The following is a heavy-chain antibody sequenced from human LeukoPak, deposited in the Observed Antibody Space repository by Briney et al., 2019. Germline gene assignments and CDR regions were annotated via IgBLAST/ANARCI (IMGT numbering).Heavy chain of an antibody. V-gene: IGHV3-74*01. CDR1: GFTFSSYW. J-gene: IGHJ5*02. CDR3: ARGYNYFDP. CDR2: INGDGSST. D-gene: IGHD3-22*01. Sequence: GGSLRLSCAASGFTFSSYWMNWVRQAPGKGLVCVARINGDGSSTSYADSVKGRLTISRDNAKNTLFLQVNSLRAEDTAVYYCARGYNYFDPWGQGTLVTVSS.